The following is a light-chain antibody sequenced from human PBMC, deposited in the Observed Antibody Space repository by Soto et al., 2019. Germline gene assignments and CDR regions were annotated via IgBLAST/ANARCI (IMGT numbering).Light chain of an antibody. CDR1: QTVRNNY. CDR3: QQYGNSRGT. J-gene: IGKJ1*01. Sequence: EIVLTQSPGTLSLSPGDRATLSCRASQTVRNNYLAWYQQQPGQAPRLLIYDASSRATGLPDRFSGSGSGTDFTLTISRLEPEDFAVYYCQQYGNSRGTFGQGTKVEIK. V-gene: IGKV3-20*01. CDR2: DAS.